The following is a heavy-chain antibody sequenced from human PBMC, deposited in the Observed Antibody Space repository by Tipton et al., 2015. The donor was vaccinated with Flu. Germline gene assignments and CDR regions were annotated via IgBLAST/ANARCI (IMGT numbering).Heavy chain of an antibody. CDR3: ARDRQLQLAPRLYYYYHGMDV. V-gene: IGHV3-30*01. CDR1: GFTFSSYA. J-gene: IGHJ6*02. D-gene: IGHD6-13*01. CDR2: ISFDGGNQ. Sequence: QVQLVQSGGGVVQPGRSLRLSCAASGFTFSSYAMYWVRQAQGKGLEWVAVISFDGGNQYYADSLKGRFTVSRDNSKSTLYLQMNSLRGEDTAVYYCARDRQLQLAPRLYYYYHGMDVWGQGTTVTVSS.